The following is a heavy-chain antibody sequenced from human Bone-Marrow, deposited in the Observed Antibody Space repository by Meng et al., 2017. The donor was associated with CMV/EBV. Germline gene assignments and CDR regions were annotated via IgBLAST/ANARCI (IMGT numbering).Heavy chain of an antibody. CDR1: GFTFSSNS. CDR3: ARGIPPHIVLRVYAKGRKWFDP. J-gene: IGHJ5*02. D-gene: IGHD2-8*01. Sequence: GESLKISCAASGFTFSSNSMNWVRQAPGKGLEWVAFIRYDGSNKYYADSVKGRFTISRDNSKNTLYLQRNSLRAEDTAVYYCARGIPPHIVLRVYAKGRKWFDPWGQGTLVTVSS. CDR2: IRYDGSNK. V-gene: IGHV3-30*02.